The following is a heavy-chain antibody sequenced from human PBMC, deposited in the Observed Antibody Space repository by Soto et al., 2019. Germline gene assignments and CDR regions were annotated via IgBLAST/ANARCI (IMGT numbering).Heavy chain of an antibody. CDR2: IYHSGST. CDR3: ARATDPYSLDY. Sequence: QLQLQESGSGLVKPSQTLSLTCAVSGGSISSDNYSWSWIRRPPGKGLEWIGYIYHSGSTYYNPSLKSRVTISVDRSKNQFSLKLSSVTAADTAVYYCARATDPYSLDYWGQGTLVTVSS. CDR1: GGSISSDNYS. J-gene: IGHJ4*02. V-gene: IGHV4-30-2*01. D-gene: IGHD4-4*01.